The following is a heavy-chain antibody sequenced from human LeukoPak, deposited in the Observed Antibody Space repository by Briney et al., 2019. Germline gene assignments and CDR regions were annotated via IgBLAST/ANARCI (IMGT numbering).Heavy chain of an antibody. CDR1: GFTFSRYW. CDR2: IKQDGSEK. CDR3: ARGNFYGSSGWFAFDI. J-gene: IGHJ3*02. Sequence: PGGSLRLSCVASGFTFSRYWMTWVRQAPGKGLAWVANIKQDGSEKHYVDSVEGRFTISRDNAKNSLYLQMNSLRAEDTAVYYCARGNFYGSSGWFAFDIWGQGTVVTVSS. V-gene: IGHV3-7*04. D-gene: IGHD3-22*01.